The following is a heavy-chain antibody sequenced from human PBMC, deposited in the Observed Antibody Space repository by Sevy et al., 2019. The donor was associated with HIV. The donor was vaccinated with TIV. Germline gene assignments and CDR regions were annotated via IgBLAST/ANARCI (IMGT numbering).Heavy chain of an antibody. CDR2: ISSDGVNK. Sequence: GGSLRLSCSVSGFTFNTYSFHWVRQAPGMGLEWVSVISSDGVNKYYADSVRGRFPISRDNSKSTLYLQMNNLRAGDTGVYYCARGGILVEGDDRTTPFDFWGQGTLVTVSS. J-gene: IGHJ4*02. D-gene: IGHD2-15*01. CDR1: GFTFNTYS. CDR3: ARGGILVEGDDRTTPFDF. V-gene: IGHV3-30-3*01.